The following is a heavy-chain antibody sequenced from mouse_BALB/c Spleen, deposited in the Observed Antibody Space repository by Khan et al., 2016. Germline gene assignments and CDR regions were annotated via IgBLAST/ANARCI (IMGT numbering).Heavy chain of an antibody. CDR1: GFTFSDYY. Sequence: EVELVESGGGLVKPGGSLKLSCAASGFTFSDYYMYWVRQTPEKRLEWVATISDGGSYTYYPDSVKGRFTISRDNAKKNLYLQMSSLKSEDTAMYYCARAYYGNYYYAMDYWGQGTSVTVSS. V-gene: IGHV5-4*02. J-gene: IGHJ4*01. D-gene: IGHD2-10*01. CDR3: ARAYYGNYYYAMDY. CDR2: ISDGGSYT.